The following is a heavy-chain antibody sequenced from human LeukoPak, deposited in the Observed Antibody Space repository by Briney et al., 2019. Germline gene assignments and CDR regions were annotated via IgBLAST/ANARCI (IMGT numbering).Heavy chain of an antibody. V-gene: IGHV3-64*01. Sequence: GGSLRLSCAASGFTFGSYSMHWVRQAPGKGLDYVSAISSDGGTTYYANPVKGRFTFSRDNSKNTLYLQMATLRTDDMAVYYCARGPSGYGFMDVWGQGTTVTVSS. CDR3: ARGPSGYGFMDV. CDR2: ISSDGGTT. CDR1: GFTFGSYS. J-gene: IGHJ6*02. D-gene: IGHD5-12*01.